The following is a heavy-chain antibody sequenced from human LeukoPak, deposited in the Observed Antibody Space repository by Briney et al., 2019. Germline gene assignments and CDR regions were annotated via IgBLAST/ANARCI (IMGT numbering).Heavy chain of an antibody. V-gene: IGHV4-34*01. CDR1: GGSFSGYY. CDR3: ARRAWHRLWFGEFLFDY. CDR2: INHSGST. D-gene: IGHD3-10*01. Sequence: SETLSLTCAVYGGSFSGYYWSWIRQPPGKGLEWIGEINHSGSTNYNPSLKSRVTISVDTSKNQFSLKLSSVTAADTAVYYCARRAWHRLWFGEFLFDYWGQGTLVTVSS. J-gene: IGHJ4*02.